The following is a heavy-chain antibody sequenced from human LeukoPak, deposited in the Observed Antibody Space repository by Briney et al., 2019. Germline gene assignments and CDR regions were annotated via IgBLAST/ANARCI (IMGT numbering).Heavy chain of an antibody. CDR1: GFTFSSYG. V-gene: IGHV3-33*08. Sequence: GRSLRLSCAASGFTFSSYGMHWVRQAPGKGLEWVAVIWYGLSNKYYADSVKGRFTISRDNSKNTLYLQMNSLRAEDTAVYYCANRHFWGQGTQVTVSS. CDR3: ANRHF. CDR2: IWYGLSNK. J-gene: IGHJ4*02. D-gene: IGHD3-3*02.